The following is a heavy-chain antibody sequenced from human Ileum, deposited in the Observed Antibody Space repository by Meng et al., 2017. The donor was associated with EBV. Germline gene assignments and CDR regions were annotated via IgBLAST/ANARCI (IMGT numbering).Heavy chain of an antibody. D-gene: IGHD6-13*01. CDR1: GASISSTPYY. J-gene: IGHJ1*01. CDR2: IFNSGST. CDR3: ARDYSSSWYSGGFFKY. V-gene: IGHV4-39*07. Sequence: LRQESGHGLLKPSETLSLTCTVSGASISSTPYYWGWIRQPPGKGLEWIGNIFNSGSTSYSPSLKSRVTISVDTSKNQFSLKLSSVTAADTAVYYCARDYSSSWYSGGFFKYWGQGILVTVSS.